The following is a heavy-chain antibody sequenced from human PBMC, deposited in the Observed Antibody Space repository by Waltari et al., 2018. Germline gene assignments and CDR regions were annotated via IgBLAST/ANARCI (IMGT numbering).Heavy chain of an antibody. V-gene: IGHV3-48*03. J-gene: IGHJ6*02. Sequence: EVQLVESGGGLIQPGGSRRLSCAAAGFTFSRSEMNWFRQAPGKGLEWVSYISSSGSTIYYADSVKGRFTISRDNAKNSLYLQINTLRAEDTAVYYCARDFDYYDFWSVYPTNGMDVWGQGTPVTVCS. D-gene: IGHD3-3*01. CDR3: ARDFDYYDFWSVYPTNGMDV. CDR1: GFTFSRSE. CDR2: ISSSGSTI.